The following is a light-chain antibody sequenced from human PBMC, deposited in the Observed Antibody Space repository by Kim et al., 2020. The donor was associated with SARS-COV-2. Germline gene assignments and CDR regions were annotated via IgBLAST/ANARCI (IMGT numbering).Light chain of an antibody. CDR1: QGVSSY. CDR3: QQRSNWPPG. CDR2: DAS. J-gene: IGKJ3*01. Sequence: LSPGERATLSCRASQGVSSYLAWYQQKPGQAPRLLIYDASNRATGIPARFSGSGSGTDFTLTISSLEPEDFAVYYCQQRSNWPPGFGPGTKVDIK. V-gene: IGKV3-11*01.